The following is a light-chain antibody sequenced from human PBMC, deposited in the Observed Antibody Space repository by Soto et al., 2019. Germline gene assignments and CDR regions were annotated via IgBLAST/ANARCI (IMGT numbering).Light chain of an antibody. V-gene: IGKV3-15*01. Sequence: EIVMTQSPVTLSVSPGERVTLSCRASQSLATNLAWYQQKPGQTPGLVIYGISARASGIPGRFSGSGFGTDFTLTISSLQPEDSAVYYCQQYLDWPLTFGGGTKVEI. CDR3: QQYLDWPLT. J-gene: IGKJ4*01. CDR2: GIS. CDR1: QSLATN.